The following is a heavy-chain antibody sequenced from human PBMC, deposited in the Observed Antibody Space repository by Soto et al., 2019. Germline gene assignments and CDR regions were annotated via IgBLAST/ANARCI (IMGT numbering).Heavy chain of an antibody. CDR3: ARGVRIAAAGVRFAP. CDR2: IWYDGSNK. J-gene: IGHJ5*02. D-gene: IGHD6-13*01. V-gene: IGHV3-33*01. Sequence: QVQLVESGGGVVQPGRSLRLSCAASGFTFSSYGMHWVRQAPGKGLEWVAVIWYDGSNKYYADSVKGRFTISRDNSKNTLYLQMNSLRAEDTAVYYCARGVRIAAAGVRFAPWGQGTLVTVSS. CDR1: GFTFSSYG.